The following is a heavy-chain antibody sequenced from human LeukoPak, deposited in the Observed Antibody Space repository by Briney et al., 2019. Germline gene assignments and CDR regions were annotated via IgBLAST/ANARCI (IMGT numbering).Heavy chain of an antibody. J-gene: IGHJ5*02. Sequence: GASVKVSCKASGYTFTDFYIHWMRQAPGQGLEWMGWINPDNGVTAYAQKFQGRVTMTRDTSISAVYVELSRLRSDDTDVYYCARSDSYTWFDPWGQGTLVTVSS. CDR2: INPDNGVT. CDR1: GYTFTDFY. D-gene: IGHD2-21*01. CDR3: ARSDSYTWFDP. V-gene: IGHV1-2*02.